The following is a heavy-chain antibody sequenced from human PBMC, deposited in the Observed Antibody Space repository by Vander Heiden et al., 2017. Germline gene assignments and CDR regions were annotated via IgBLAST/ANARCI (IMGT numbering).Heavy chain of an antibody. CDR1: GFTFSNAW. V-gene: IGHV3-15*07. J-gene: IGHJ3*02. Sequence: EVQLVEAGGGLVMPGRSLSLSCAASGFTFSNAWMNWARLAPGKGLEWVGRIKSKTDGGTTDYAAPVKGRFTISRDDSRITLYLQMNSLKTEDTAVYYCTTDTYYYDSSGYCSDAFDIWGQGTMVTVSS. CDR3: TTDTYYYDSSGYCSDAFDI. D-gene: IGHD3-22*01. CDR2: IKSKTDGGTT.